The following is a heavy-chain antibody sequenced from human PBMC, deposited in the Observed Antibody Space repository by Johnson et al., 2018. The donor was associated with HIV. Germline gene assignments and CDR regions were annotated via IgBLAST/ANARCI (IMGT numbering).Heavy chain of an antibody. Sequence: VQLVESGGGVVQPGRSLRLSCAASGFTFSSYAMHWVRQAPGKGLEWLAFISYDGSNKYYADSVKGRFTISRDNSKNTLYLQMNSLRAEDTAVYYCARVRLDSSGSVVTGRDAFDIWGQGTMVTVSS. J-gene: IGHJ3*02. D-gene: IGHD3-22*01. CDR3: ARVRLDSSGSVVTGRDAFDI. V-gene: IGHV3-30-3*01. CDR2: ISYDGSNK. CDR1: GFTFSSYA.